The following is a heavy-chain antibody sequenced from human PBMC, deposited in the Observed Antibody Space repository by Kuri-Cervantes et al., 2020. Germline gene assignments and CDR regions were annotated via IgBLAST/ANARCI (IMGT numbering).Heavy chain of an antibody. CDR3: ARFYGDYVKPKIDY. CDR1: GFTFSSYS. V-gene: IGHV3-33*08. D-gene: IGHD4-17*01. Sequence: GGSLRLSCAASGFTFSSYSMNWVRQAPGKGLEWVAVIWYDGSNKYYADSVKGRFTISRDNSKNTLYLQMNSLRAEDTAVYYCARFYGDYVKPKIDYWGQGTLVTVSS. J-gene: IGHJ4*02. CDR2: IWYDGSNK.